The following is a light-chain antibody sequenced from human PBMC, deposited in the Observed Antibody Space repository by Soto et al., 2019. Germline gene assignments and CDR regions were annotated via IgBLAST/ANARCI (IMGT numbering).Light chain of an antibody. CDR2: HAS. CDR3: QEYVYYST. V-gene: IGKV1-5*01. J-gene: IGKJ4*01. Sequence: DIQMTQSPSPLSASVGDRVTITCRASQSINSWLSWYQQSPGKAPKLLIYHASTLESGVPSRFSGSGSGTEFTLTISSLQPDDFATYYCQEYVYYSTFGGGTKVEIK. CDR1: QSINSW.